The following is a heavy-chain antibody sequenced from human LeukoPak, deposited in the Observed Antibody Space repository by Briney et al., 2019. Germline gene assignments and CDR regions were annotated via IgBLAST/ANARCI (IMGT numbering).Heavy chain of an antibody. J-gene: IGHJ4*02. CDR1: GGTFSSYA. D-gene: IGHD1-1*01. CDR3: TRDLEARPSFDY. CDR2: IIPILGIA. V-gene: IGHV1-69*04. Sequence: GASVKVSCKASGGTFSSYAISWVRQAPGQGLEWMGRIIPILGIANYAQKFQGRVTITADKSTSTAYMELSSLRSEDTAVYYCTRDLEARPSFDYWGQGTLVTVSS.